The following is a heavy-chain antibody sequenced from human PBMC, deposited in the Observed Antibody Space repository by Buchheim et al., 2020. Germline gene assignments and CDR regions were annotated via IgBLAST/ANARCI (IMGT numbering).Heavy chain of an antibody. CDR2: IYDNSGRT. CDR3: ASYYVGEGGRGY. D-gene: IGHD3-16*01. CDR1: GASISSGAHH. Sequence: QVLLQESGPGVAKPSQTVSLTCTVSGASISSGAHHWAWIRQHPGKGLEWIRCIYDNSGRTYYNPSLQSRAYISVDTSKNQFSLKLTSATAADTALYYCASYYVGEGGRGYWGQGT. J-gene: IGHJ4*02. V-gene: IGHV4-31*03.